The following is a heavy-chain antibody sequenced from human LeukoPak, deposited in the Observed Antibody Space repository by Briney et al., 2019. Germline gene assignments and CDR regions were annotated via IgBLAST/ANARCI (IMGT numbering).Heavy chain of an antibody. Sequence: SETLSLTCTVSGGSVSSYYWSWIRQPPGKGLEWIGYIYYSGSTNYDPSLKSRVTISVDTSKNQFSLKLSSVTAADTAVYYCAREPGWWSATIDYWGQGTLVTVSS. V-gene: IGHV4-59*02. J-gene: IGHJ4*02. CDR1: GGSVSSYY. CDR3: AREPGWWSATIDY. D-gene: IGHD2-15*01. CDR2: IYYSGST.